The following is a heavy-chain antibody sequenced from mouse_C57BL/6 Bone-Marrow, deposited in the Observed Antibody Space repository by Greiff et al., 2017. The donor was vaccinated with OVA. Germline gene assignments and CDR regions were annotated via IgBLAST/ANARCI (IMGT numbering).Heavy chain of an antibody. CDR3: ASRSSYWYFDV. D-gene: IGHD1-3*01. Sequence: QVQLQQPGAELVKPGASVKLSCKASGYTFTSYWMHWVKQRPGQGLEWIGMIHPNSGSTNYNEKFKSKVTLTVDKSSSTAYMQLSSLTSEDSAVYYCASRSSYWYFDVWGTGTTVTVSS. CDR2: IHPNSGST. V-gene: IGHV1-64*01. J-gene: IGHJ1*03. CDR1: GYTFTSYW.